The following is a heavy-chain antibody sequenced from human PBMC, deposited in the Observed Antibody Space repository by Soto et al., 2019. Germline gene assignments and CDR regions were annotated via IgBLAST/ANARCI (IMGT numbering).Heavy chain of an antibody. J-gene: IGHJ2*01. D-gene: IGHD6-19*01. Sequence: GGSLRLSCAASGFTFSSYSMNWVRQAPGKGLEWVSSISSSSSYVYYADSVKGRFTISRDNAKNSLYLQMNSLRAEDTAVYYCARDQVAGTRYFDLWGRGILVTVSS. CDR3: ARDQVAGTRYFDL. CDR2: ISSSSSYV. V-gene: IGHV3-21*01. CDR1: GFTFSSYS.